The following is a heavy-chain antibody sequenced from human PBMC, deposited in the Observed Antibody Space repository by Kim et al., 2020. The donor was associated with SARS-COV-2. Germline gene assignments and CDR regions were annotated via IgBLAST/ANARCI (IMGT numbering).Heavy chain of an antibody. Sequence: DSVKGRFTISRDNSKNTLYLQMNSLRAEDTAVYYCARDLELQLGYYGMDVWGQGTTVTVSS. CDR3: ARDLELQLGYYGMDV. D-gene: IGHD1-7*01. V-gene: IGHV3-30*07. J-gene: IGHJ6*02.